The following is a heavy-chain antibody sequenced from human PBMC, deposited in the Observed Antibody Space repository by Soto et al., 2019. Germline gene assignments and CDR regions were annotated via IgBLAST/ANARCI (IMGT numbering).Heavy chain of an antibody. V-gene: IGHV3-23*01. D-gene: IGHD2-8*01. J-gene: IGHJ3*01. Sequence: EVQFLESGGGLDQPGGSLRLACAASGFTFNNYAMNWVRQAPGRGLEWVSIISPNGDSTYYADSVKGRFTISRDNSQNTVFLQMNSLRAEDTAIYFCAKVRLTDYLRYAPHLWGQGTLVTVSS. CDR3: AKVRLTDYLRYAPHL. CDR1: GFTFNNYA. CDR2: ISPNGDST.